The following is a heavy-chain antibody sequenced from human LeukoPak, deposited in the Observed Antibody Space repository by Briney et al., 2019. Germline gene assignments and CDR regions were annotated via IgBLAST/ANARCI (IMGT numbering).Heavy chain of an antibody. CDR1: GGSISSGGYS. J-gene: IGHJ4*02. CDR3: ARGVLRYSYGYVS. Sequence: SETLSLTCAVSGGSISSGGYSWSWIRQPPGTGLEWIGYIYHSGSTYYNPSLKSRVTISVDRSKNQFSLKLSSVTAADTAVYYCARGVLRYSYGYVSWGQGTLVTVSS. V-gene: IGHV4-30-2*01. D-gene: IGHD5-18*01. CDR2: IYHSGST.